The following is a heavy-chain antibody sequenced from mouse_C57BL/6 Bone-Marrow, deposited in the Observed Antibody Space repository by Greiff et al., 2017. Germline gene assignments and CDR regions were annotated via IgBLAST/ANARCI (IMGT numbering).Heavy chain of an antibody. D-gene: IGHD1-1*01. Sequence: EVKVEESGGGLVQPGGSLSLSCAASGFTFTDYYMSWVRQPPGKALEWLGFIRNKANGYTTEYSASVKGRFTISRDNSQSILYLQMNALRAEDSATYYCARRYYGSSYDWYFDVWGTGTTVTVSS. J-gene: IGHJ1*03. CDR1: GFTFTDYY. CDR3: ARRYYGSSYDWYFDV. V-gene: IGHV7-3*01. CDR2: IRNKANGYTT.